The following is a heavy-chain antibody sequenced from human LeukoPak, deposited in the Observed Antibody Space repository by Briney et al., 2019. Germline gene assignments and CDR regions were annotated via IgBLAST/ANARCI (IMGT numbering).Heavy chain of an antibody. J-gene: IGHJ4*02. CDR3: AKDPGSGWKHCRFDY. CDR1: GFTFSSYG. V-gene: IGHV3-30*18. D-gene: IGHD6-19*01. Sequence: QTGGSLRLSCAASGFTFSSYGMHWVRQAPGKGLEWVAVISYDGSNKYYADSVKGRFTISRDNSKNTLYLQMNSLRAEDTAVYYCAKDPGSGWKHCRFDYWGQGTLVTVSS. CDR2: ISYDGSNK.